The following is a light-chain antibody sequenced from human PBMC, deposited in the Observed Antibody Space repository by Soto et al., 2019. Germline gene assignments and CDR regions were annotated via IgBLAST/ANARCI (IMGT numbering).Light chain of an antibody. CDR3: QRYDSLRT. CDR2: GVS. J-gene: IGKJ1*01. CDR1: QSISSSK. Sequence: EVLMTQSPATLSVSPGESATLSYRASQSISSSKLAWYQQNPGQAPRLLLFGVSNRATGIPDRFSGSGYGTDLTLTITRLEPEDFAMYYCQRYDSLRTFGQGTKVDIK. V-gene: IGKV3-20*01.